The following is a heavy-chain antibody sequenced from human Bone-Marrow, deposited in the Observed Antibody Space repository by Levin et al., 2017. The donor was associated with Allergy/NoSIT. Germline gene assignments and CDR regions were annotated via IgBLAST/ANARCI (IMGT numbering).Heavy chain of an antibody. J-gene: IGHJ4*02. CDR1: GFTFSSYA. Sequence: SCAASGFTFSSYAMSWVRQAPGKGLESVSAISGSAISTYYADSVKGRFTISRDNSNNTLHLQMNSLRAEDTAIYYCARGKKLVDFWGQGTLVTVSS. CDR3: ARGKKLVDF. CDR2: ISGSAIST. D-gene: IGHD4-23*01. V-gene: IGHV3-23*01.